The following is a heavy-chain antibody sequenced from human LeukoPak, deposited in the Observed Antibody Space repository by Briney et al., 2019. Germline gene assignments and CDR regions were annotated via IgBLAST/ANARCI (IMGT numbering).Heavy chain of an antibody. Sequence: ASVKVSCKASGYTFTGYYIHCVRQAPGQGLEWLGWINPNSGGTNYAQKFQGRVTMTRDSSISRAYMELSRLRSDDTAVYDCASLYSYGFDYWGQGTLVTVSS. D-gene: IGHD5-18*01. CDR3: ASLYSYGFDY. CDR1: GYTFTGYY. CDR2: INPNSGGT. J-gene: IGHJ4*02. V-gene: IGHV1-2*02.